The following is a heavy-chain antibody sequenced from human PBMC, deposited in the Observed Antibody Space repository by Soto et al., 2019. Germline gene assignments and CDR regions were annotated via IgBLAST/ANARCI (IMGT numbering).Heavy chain of an antibody. CDR1: CGSFSGYY. J-gene: IGHJ6*02. CDR3: ARGRGVVTAIRYYYYYGMDV. Sequence: PSETLSLTCAVYCGSFSGYYWSWIRQPPGKGLEWIGEINHSGSTNYNPSLKSRVTISVDTSKNQFSLKLSSVTAADTAVYYCARGRGVVTAIRYYYYYGMDVWGQGTTVTVSS. V-gene: IGHV4-34*01. D-gene: IGHD2-21*02. CDR2: INHSGST.